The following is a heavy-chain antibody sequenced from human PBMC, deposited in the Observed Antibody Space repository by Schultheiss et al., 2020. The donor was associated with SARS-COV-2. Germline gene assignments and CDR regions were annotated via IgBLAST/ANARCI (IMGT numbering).Heavy chain of an antibody. D-gene: IGHD3-22*01. J-gene: IGHJ3*01. Sequence: GGSLRLSCAASGFTFSSYAMSWVRQAPGKGLEWVAVISYDGSEKFYVDSVKGRFTISRDNAKNSLFLQMNSLRVDDTALYYCARGANGIVLDLWGQGTMVTVSS. CDR2: ISYDGSEK. CDR1: GFTFSSYA. CDR3: ARGANGIVLDL. V-gene: IGHV3-7*03.